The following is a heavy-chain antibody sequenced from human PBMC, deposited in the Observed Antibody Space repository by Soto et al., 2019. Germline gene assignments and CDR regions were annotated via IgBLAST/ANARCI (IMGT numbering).Heavy chain of an antibody. J-gene: IGHJ5*02. CDR1: GFIFSSYS. CDR3: ARDFNDLWSGNYPNRLDP. D-gene: IGHD3-3*01. Sequence: PVGSLRLSCVASGFIFSSYSMNWVRQAPGKGLEWVSYISTRSSYMYYADSVKGRFTISRDDAKNSVFLQMSSLRADDTAVYYCARDFNDLWSGNYPNRLDPWGQGTLVTVSS. CDR2: ISTRSSYM. V-gene: IGHV3-21*01.